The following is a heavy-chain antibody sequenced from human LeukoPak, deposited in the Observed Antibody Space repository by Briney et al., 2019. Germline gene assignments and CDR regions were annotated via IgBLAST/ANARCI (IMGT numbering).Heavy chain of an antibody. CDR1: GGSISSYY. CDR2: IYYSGST. J-gene: IGHJ5*02. CDR3: ARQLKYYDSSGYYWWFDP. V-gene: IGHV4-59*08. Sequence: SETLSLTCTVSGGSISSYYWSWIRQPPGKGLEWIGYIYYSGSTNYNPSLKSRVTISVDTSKNQFSLKLSSVTAADTAVYYCARQLKYYDSSGYYWWFDPWGQGTLVTVSS. D-gene: IGHD3-22*01.